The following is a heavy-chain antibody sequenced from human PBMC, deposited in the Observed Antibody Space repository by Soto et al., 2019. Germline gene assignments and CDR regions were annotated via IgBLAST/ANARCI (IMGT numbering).Heavy chain of an antibody. V-gene: IGHV3-48*02. CDR2: ISSSGTI. CDR3: ARVHAREVRT. J-gene: IGHJ4*02. D-gene: IGHD2-8*01. CDR1: GFTFSHSG. Sequence: EVQLVESGGGLVQPGGSLRLSCAASGFTFSHSGMNWVRQAPGKGPEWVSYISSSGTIYYADSVKGRFTVSRDNVKNSLYLQMNRLRDEDTAVYYCARVHAREVRTWGQGTLVTVSS.